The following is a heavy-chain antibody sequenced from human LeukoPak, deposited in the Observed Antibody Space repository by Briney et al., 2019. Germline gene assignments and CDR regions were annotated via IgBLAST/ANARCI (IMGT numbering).Heavy chain of an antibody. J-gene: IGHJ4*02. CDR3: AKDIEWELLIDY. V-gene: IGHV3-15*01. CDR1: GFTFRDAW. D-gene: IGHD1-26*01. Sequence: GGSLRLSCAASGFTFRDAWMTWVRQAPGKGLEWVGRIRSKTDGGTTDYAVSVQGRFTISRDDSKNTLYLQMSSLKTEDTAVYYCAKDIEWELLIDYWGQGTLVTVSS. CDR2: IRSKTDGGTT.